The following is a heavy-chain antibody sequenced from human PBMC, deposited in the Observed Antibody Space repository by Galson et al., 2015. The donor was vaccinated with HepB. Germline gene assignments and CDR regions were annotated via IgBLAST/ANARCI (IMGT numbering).Heavy chain of an antibody. Sequence: ETLSLTCTVSGGSISSSSYYWGWIRQPPGKGLEWIGSIYYSGSTYYNPSLKSRVTISVDTSKNQFSLKLSSVTAADTAVYYCARHSSPHSYYNWFDPWGQGTLVTVSS. CDR1: GGSISSSSYY. J-gene: IGHJ5*02. V-gene: IGHV4-39*01. D-gene: IGHD2-8*01. CDR3: ARHSSPHSYYNWFDP. CDR2: IYYSGST.